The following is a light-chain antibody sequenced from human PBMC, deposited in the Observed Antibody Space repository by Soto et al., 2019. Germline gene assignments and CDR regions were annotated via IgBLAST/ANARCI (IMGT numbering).Light chain of an antibody. V-gene: IGKV1-5*01. Sequence: DIQMTQSTYTLSASVGDRVTITCRASKSINTWVAWYQQKPGKAPKLLIYDASSLESGVPSRVSGSGSGTEFTLTISSLQPDDFATYDCQQYNTFWTFGPGTRWIS. CDR3: QQYNTFWT. CDR1: KSINTW. CDR2: DAS. J-gene: IGKJ1*01.